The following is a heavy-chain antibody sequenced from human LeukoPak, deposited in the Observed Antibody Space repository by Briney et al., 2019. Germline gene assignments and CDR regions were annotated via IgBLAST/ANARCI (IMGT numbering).Heavy chain of an antibody. CDR2: IYHTGDT. V-gene: IGHV4-4*07. D-gene: IGHD6-13*01. CDR1: GGSFSNYY. Sequence: SETLSLTCSLSGGSFSNYYWHWIRQSAEKGLEWIGHIYHTGDTNDNPSLKSRPTISVDKSRNLFSLRLTSVTAADTAIYYCARGGSKSWYPLMKWGQGTLVTVSS. CDR3: ARGGSKSWYPLMK. J-gene: IGHJ4*01.